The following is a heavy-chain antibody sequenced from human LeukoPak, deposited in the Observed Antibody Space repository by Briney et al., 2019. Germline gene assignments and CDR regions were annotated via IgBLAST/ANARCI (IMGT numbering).Heavy chain of an antibody. Sequence: SETLSLTCTVSGGSISNYYWSWIRQPPGKGLEWIGYIYSSGSTNHNPSLKSRVTISVDTSKNQFSLKLSSVTAADTAVYYCAREGSTNILDYWGQGTLVTVSS. V-gene: IGHV4-59*01. CDR1: GGSISNYY. D-gene: IGHD2-2*01. CDR3: AREGSTNILDY. J-gene: IGHJ4*02. CDR2: IYSSGST.